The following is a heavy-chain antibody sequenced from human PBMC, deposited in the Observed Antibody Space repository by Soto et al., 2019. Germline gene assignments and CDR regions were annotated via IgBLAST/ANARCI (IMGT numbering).Heavy chain of an antibody. V-gene: IGHV4-31*03. CDR1: GGSITSGDYY. CDR2: IYYSGNP. Sequence: PWETLSLTCTVSGGSITSGDYYWSWLRQHPGKGLEWVAFIYYSGNPRYNPSLKGRVSISEDTSTNQFSLRLNSATAADTAVYYCAGWAIGGDFDIWGQGTMVTVSS. J-gene: IGHJ3*02. CDR3: AGWAIGGDFDI. D-gene: IGHD2-21*01.